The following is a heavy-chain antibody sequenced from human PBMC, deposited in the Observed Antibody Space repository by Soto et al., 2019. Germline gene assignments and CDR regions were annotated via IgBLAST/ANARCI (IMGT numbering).Heavy chain of an antibody. CDR3: TRDLAAAGIGYFDY. CDR2: IRSKANSYAT. Sequence: EVQLVESGGGLVQPGGSLKLSCAASGFTFSGSAMHWVRQASGKGLEWVGRIRSKANSYATAYAASVKGRFTISRDDSKHTAYLQMNSLKTDDTAVYYCTRDLAAAGIGYFDYWGQGTLITVSS. D-gene: IGHD6-13*01. CDR1: GFTFSGSA. J-gene: IGHJ4*02. V-gene: IGHV3-73*02.